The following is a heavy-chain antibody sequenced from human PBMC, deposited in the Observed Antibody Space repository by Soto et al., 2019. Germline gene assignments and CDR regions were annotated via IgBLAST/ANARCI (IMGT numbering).Heavy chain of an antibody. D-gene: IGHD3-22*01. CDR1: GFTFSSYS. V-gene: IGHV3-21*01. J-gene: IGHJ5*02. CDR3: ARGLVVVITRDWFAP. CDR2: ISGSSSYI. Sequence: GGSLRLSCAASGFTFSSYSRNWVRQAPGKRLEWVSSISGSSSYIYYADSVKGRFTISGDNAKNSLYLQMNSLRAEDTAVYYCARGLVVVITRDWFAPWGQGALVTVSS.